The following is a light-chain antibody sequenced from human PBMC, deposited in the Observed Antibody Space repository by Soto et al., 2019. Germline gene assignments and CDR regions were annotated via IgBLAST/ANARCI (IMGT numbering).Light chain of an antibody. Sequence: EIVLTQSPGTLSLSPGERATLSCRASQSISSSYLAWYQQKPGQAPRLLIYAASSRATGIPDRFSGSGSGTDFTLTISRLEPEDFAVYYCQQYGTSPPDTFGGGTKVEIK. CDR1: QSISSSY. CDR3: QQYGTSPPDT. J-gene: IGKJ4*01. V-gene: IGKV3-20*01. CDR2: AAS.